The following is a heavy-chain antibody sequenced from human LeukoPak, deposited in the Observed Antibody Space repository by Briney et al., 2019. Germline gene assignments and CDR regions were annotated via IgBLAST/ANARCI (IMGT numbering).Heavy chain of an antibody. CDR1: GVTVSSNY. J-gene: IGHJ4*02. CDR3: ARDASYGSGSLDY. CDR2: IYSGGST. Sequence: GGSLRLSCAASGVTVSSNYMSWVRQAPGKGLEWVSVIYSGGSTYYADSVKGRFTISRDNSKNTLYLQINSLRAEDTAVYYCARDASYGSGSLDYWGQGTLVTVSS. D-gene: IGHD3-10*01. V-gene: IGHV3-53*01.